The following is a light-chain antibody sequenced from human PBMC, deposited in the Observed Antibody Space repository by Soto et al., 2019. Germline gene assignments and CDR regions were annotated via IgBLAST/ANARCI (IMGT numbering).Light chain of an antibody. V-gene: IGKV3-15*01. CDR1: QSISSD. CDR3: QQYNNWPPWT. CDR2: GAS. J-gene: IGKJ1*01. Sequence: EVVMTQSPATRSVSPGERATLACRASQSISSDLAWYQQKPGQAPRLLIYGASTRASDIPARFSGSGSGTEFTLTISSLQSEDFAVYYCQQYNNWPPWTFGQGTKVDIK.